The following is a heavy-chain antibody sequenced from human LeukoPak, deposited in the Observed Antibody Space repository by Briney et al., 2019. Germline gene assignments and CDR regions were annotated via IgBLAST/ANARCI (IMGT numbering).Heavy chain of an antibody. D-gene: IGHD3-3*01. CDR3: ARDSVLGSTYYDFWSGFDY. Sequence: GGSLRLSCAASGFTFSDYYMSWIRQAPGKGLEWVSYISSSGSTIYYADSVKGRFTISRDNAKNSLYLQMNSLRAEDTAVYYCARDSVLGSTYYDFWSGFDYWGQGTLVTASS. CDR1: GFTFSDYY. CDR2: ISSSGSTI. J-gene: IGHJ4*02. V-gene: IGHV3-11*01.